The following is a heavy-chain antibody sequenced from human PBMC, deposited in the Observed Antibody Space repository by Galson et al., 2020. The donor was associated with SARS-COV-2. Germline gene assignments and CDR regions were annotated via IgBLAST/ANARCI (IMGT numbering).Heavy chain of an antibody. D-gene: IGHD3-3*01. J-gene: IGHJ6*01. CDR2: ISGSGFST. Sequence: GGSLRLSCVVSGFTFYSYATSWVRQAPGKGLEWVSAISGSGFSTYYADSVKGRFTISKDNSRNTLYLEMNSLRAEDTATYFCAKGGWSTIFGENPGAADFHYGLNVWGQGTPVTVSS. CDR3: AKGGWSTIFGENPGAADFHYGLNV. V-gene: IGHV3-23*01. CDR1: GFTFYSYA.